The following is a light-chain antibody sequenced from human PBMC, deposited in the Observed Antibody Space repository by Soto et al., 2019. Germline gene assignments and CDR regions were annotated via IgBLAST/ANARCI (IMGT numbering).Light chain of an antibody. V-gene: IGLV2-14*01. CDR2: EVR. J-gene: IGLJ2*01. CDR3: SSYTSLSTVV. Sequence: QSALTQPASVSGSPGQSITISCTGTSSDLGNYNYVSWYQKHASKAPKLMNYEVRNRPSGVSNRFSGSKSGNTASLTISGLQADDEADYYGSSYTSLSTVVFGEGTKLTVL. CDR1: SSDLGNYNY.